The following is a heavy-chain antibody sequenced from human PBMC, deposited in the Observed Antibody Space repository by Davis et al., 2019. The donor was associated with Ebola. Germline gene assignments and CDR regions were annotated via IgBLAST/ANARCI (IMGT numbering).Heavy chain of an antibody. Sequence: AASVKVSCKASGGTFSTYDINWVRQAPGQGLEWMGIINPSGGSTSYAQKFQGRVTMTRDTSTSTVYMELSSLRSEDTAVYYCARDREWMVTTNYYFDYWGQGTLVTVSS. CDR2: INPSGGST. J-gene: IGHJ4*02. D-gene: IGHD4-11*01. V-gene: IGHV1-46*01. CDR1: GGTFSTYD. CDR3: ARDREWMVTTNYYFDY.